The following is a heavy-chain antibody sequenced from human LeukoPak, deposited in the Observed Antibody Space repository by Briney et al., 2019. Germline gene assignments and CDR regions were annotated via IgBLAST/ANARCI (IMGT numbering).Heavy chain of an antibody. D-gene: IGHD3-10*01. CDR3: ASLPLWSGELSLYYYYGMDV. V-gene: IGHV3-30-3*01. CDR1: GFTVSSNS. Sequence: PGGSLRLSCAASGFTVSSNSMHWVRQAPGKGLEWVAVISYDGSNKYYADSVKGRFTISRDNSKNTLYLQMNSLRAEDTAVYYCASLPLWSGELSLYYYYGMDVWGQGTTVTVSS. J-gene: IGHJ6*02. CDR2: ISYDGSNK.